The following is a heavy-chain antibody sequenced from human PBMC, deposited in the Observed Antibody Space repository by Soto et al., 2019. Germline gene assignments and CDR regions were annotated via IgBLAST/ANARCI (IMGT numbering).Heavy chain of an antibody. Sequence: WGSLRLSCAASGFTVINNYISFFRQPAGKWLEWVSLIYSGGSTYYADSVKGRFTLSRDNSKNTVYLQMNSLRAEDTAVYYCARAEWGSSYTQYYYALDVWGQGTTVTVSS. V-gene: IGHV3-53*03. CDR3: ARAEWGSSYTQYYYALDV. D-gene: IGHD6-13*01. J-gene: IGHJ6*02. CDR1: GFTVINNY. CDR2: IYSGGST.